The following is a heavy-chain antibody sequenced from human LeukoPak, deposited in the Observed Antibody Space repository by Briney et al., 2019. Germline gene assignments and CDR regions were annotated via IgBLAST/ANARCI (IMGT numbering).Heavy chain of an antibody. J-gene: IGHJ6*03. D-gene: IGHD6-19*01. V-gene: IGHV3-49*03. Sequence: GGSLRLSCTASGFTFGDYAMSWFRQAPGKGLEWVGFIRSEAYGGTTEYAASVKGRFTISRDDSKSIAYLQMNSLKTEDTAVYYCTREVGSSGLGPYYYYMDVWGKGTTVTVSS. CDR1: GFTFGDYA. CDR3: TREVGSSGLGPYYYYMDV. CDR2: IRSEAYGGTT.